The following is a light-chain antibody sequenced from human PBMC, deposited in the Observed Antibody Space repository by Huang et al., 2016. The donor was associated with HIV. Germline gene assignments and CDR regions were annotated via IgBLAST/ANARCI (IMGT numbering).Light chain of an antibody. CDR1: ENIVYS. CDR3: QQSRSLPRT. Sequence: DIQLTQSPSSLSASVGDGITITCRASENIVYSLSWFRQRPGRAPEALIYAASRLHAGVPSKFRATGSRTNFTISIDGIGPEDFETYYCQQSRSLPRTYGGGTKGDI. J-gene: IGKJ4*01. V-gene: IGKV1-39*01. CDR2: AAS.